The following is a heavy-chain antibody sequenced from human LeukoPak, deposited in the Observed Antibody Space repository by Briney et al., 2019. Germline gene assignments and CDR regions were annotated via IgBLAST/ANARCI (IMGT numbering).Heavy chain of an antibody. D-gene: IGHD6-19*01. CDR1: GFTLRTYA. CDR3: ARVTTQWLVSTIDY. Sequence: PGGSLRLSCAASGFTLRTYAMNWVRQAPGKGLEWVSSVSSSSSYIYYADSVKGRFTISRDNAKNSLYLQMNSLRAEDTAVYYCARVTTQWLVSTIDYWGQGTLVTVSS. CDR2: VSSSSSYI. V-gene: IGHV3-21*01. J-gene: IGHJ4*02.